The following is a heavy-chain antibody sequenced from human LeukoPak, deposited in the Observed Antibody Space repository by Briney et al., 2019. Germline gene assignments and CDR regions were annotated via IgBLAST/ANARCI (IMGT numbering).Heavy chain of an antibody. CDR2: ISYDGSNK. D-gene: IGHD1-26*01. Sequence: PGGSLRLSCAASGFTFSSYGMHWVRQAPGKGLEWVAVISYDGSNKYYADSVKGRFTISRDNSKNTLYLQMNSLRAEDTAVYYCARGLVGTTGGDAFDIWAKGQWSPSLQ. V-gene: IGHV3-30*03. CDR1: GFTFSSYG. CDR3: ARGLVGTTGGDAFDI. J-gene: IGHJ3*02.